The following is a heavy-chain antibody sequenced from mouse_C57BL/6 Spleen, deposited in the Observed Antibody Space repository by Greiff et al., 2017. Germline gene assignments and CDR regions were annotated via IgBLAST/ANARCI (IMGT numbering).Heavy chain of an antibody. V-gene: IGHV1-15*01. CDR1: GYTFTDYE. J-gene: IGHJ3*01. CDR2: IDPETGGT. Sequence: QVHVKQSGAELVRPGASVTLSCKASGYTFTDYEMHWVKQTPVHGLEWIGAIDPETGGTAYNQKFKGKAILTADKSSSTAYMELRSLTSEDSAVYYCTRLYSPFAYWGQGTLVTVSA. D-gene: IGHD2-12*01. CDR3: TRLYSPFAY.